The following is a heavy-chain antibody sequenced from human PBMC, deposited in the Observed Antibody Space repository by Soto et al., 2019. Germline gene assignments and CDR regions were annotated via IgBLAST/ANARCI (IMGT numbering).Heavy chain of an antibody. V-gene: IGHV3-23*01. CDR3: ARDSSTTRCYS. J-gene: IGHJ4*02. Sequence: GGSLRLSCAASGFTFSSYDMSWVRQAPGKGLEWVSAFSGSGSGTYYAESVKGRFTISRDNSKNTLYLQMNSLRAEDTAVYYCARDSSTTRCYSWGRATLVTVSS. D-gene: IGHD2-2*02. CDR1: GFTFSSYD. CDR2: FSGSGSGT.